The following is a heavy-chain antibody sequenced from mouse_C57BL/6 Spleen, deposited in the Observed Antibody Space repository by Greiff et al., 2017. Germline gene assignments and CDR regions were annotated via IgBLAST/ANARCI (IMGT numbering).Heavy chain of an antibody. CDR3: ARTITTVAYYFDY. J-gene: IGHJ2*01. CDR1: GYTFTDYN. CDR2: INPNNGGT. V-gene: IGHV1-18*01. Sequence: EVKLMESGPELVKPGASVKIPCKASGYTFTDYNMDWVKQSHGKSLEWIGDINPNNGGTIYNQKFKGKATLTVEKSSSTAYMELRSLTSEDTAVYYCARTITTVAYYFDYWGQGTTLTVSS. D-gene: IGHD1-1*01.